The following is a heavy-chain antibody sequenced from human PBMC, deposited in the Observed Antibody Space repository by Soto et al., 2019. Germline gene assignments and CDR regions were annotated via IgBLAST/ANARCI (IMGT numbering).Heavy chain of an antibody. J-gene: IGHJ4*02. Sequence: EVRLVESGGALVRPGGSLRLSCEASGFSFSDYGMTWVRQAPGKGLDWVSGVNWNGGTTLYADSVRGRLTIYRDNAKTSLSRPMHILSVEDTRFYSCASHMEVGTVDYWGQGALVSVSS. CDR2: VNWNGGTT. D-gene: IGHD2-15*01. V-gene: IGHV3-20*04. CDR3: ASHMEVGTVDY. CDR1: GFSFSDYG.